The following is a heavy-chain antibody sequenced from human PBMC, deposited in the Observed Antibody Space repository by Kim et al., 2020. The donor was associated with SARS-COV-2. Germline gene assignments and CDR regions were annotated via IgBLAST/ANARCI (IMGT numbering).Heavy chain of an antibody. CDR1: GGSISSYY. V-gene: IGHV4-59*01. Sequence: SETLSLTCTVSGGSISSYYWSWIRQPPGKGLEWIGYIYYSGSTNYNPSLKSRVTISVDTSKNQFSLKLSSVTAADTAVYYCARGRYSSGWTIDYWGQGTLVTVSS. CDR2: IYYSGST. D-gene: IGHD6-19*01. CDR3: ARGRYSSGWTIDY. J-gene: IGHJ4*02.